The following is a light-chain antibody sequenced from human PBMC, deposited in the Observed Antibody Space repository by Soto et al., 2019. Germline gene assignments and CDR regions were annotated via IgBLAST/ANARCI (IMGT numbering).Light chain of an antibody. CDR1: SSDVGAYNY. CDR2: EVS. J-gene: IGLJ1*01. V-gene: IGLV2-14*01. Sequence: QSVLAQSPSASGSPGQSITISCTGTSSDVGAYNYISWYQQYPGTAPKIMIYEVSSRPSGVSHRFSGSKSGNTASLTISGLQPEDEADYYCSSFTSRSTFNYVFGTGTKVTVL. CDR3: SSFTSRSTFNYV.